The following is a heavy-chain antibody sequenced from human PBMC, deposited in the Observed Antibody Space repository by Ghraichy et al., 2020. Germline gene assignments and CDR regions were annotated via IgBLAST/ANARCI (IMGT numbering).Heavy chain of an antibody. CDR2: MNPNSGNT. Sequence: ASVKVSCKASGYTFSSSDINWVRQATGQGLEWVGWMNPNSGNTGYAQKFQGRVTMTRNTSISTAYMELSNLRSEDTAIYYCARAYCGGGSCHLSWIHYFDYWGQGTLITVSS. V-gene: IGHV1-8*01. CDR1: GYTFSSSD. D-gene: IGHD2-15*01. J-gene: IGHJ4*02. CDR3: ARAYCGGGSCHLSWIHYFDY.